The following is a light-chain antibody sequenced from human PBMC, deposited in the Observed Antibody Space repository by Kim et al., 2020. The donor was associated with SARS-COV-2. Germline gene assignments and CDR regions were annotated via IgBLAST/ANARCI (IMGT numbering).Light chain of an antibody. J-gene: IGKJ1*01. Sequence: ASVGDRVTITCRASQGISNYLAWYQQKPGKVPKLLIYAASALRSGVPSRFSGSGSGTDFTLTITSLQPEDVAVYYCQQCKGAPWTFGHGIKVDIK. CDR1: QGISNY. CDR2: AAS. V-gene: IGKV1-27*01. CDR3: QQCKGAPWT.